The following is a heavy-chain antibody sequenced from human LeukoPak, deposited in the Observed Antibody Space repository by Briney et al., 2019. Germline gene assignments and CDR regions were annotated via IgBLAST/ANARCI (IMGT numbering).Heavy chain of an antibody. CDR3: ARYESASGFFDH. J-gene: IGHJ4*02. CDR2: IYYSGTT. CDR1: GGSISNTNW. Sequence: SETLSLTCGVSGGSISNTNWWTWVRQPPGKGLEWIGSIYYSGTTYFNPSLKSRVTISVDTSKNQFSLKLTSVTAADTAVYCCARYESASGFFDHWGQGTLVTVSS. V-gene: IGHV4-39*01. D-gene: IGHD6-13*01.